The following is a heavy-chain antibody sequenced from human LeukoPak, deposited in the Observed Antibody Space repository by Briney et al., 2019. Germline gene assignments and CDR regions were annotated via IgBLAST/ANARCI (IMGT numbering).Heavy chain of an antibody. CDR2: INTNTGNP. Sequence: ASVKVSCKASGYTFTSYAMNWVRQAPGQGLEWMGWINTNTGNPTYAQGFTGRFVFSLDTSVSTAYLQISSLKAEDTAVYYCARGKLPAGWGSSWYWATRISYYYYMDVWGKGTTVTVSS. D-gene: IGHD6-13*01. CDR3: ARGKLPAGWGSSWYWATRISYYYYMDV. CDR1: GYTFTSYA. J-gene: IGHJ6*03. V-gene: IGHV7-4-1*02.